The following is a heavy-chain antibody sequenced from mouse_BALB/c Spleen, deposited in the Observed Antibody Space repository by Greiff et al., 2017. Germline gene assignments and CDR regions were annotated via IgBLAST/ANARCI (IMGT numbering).Heavy chain of an antibody. V-gene: IGHV14-3*02. Sequence: EVKLMESGAELVKPGASVKLSCTASGFNIKDTYMHWVKQRPEQGLEWIGRIDPANGNTKYDPKFQGKATITADTSSNTAYLQLSSLTSEDTAVYYCARAYYDYDQAWFAYWGQGTLVTVSA. D-gene: IGHD2-4*01. CDR1: GFNIKDTY. J-gene: IGHJ3*01. CDR2: IDPANGNT. CDR3: ARAYYDYDQAWFAY.